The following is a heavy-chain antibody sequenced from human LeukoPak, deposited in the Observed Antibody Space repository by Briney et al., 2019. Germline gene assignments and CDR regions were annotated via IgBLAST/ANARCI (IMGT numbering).Heavy chain of an antibody. J-gene: IGHJ5*02. Sequence: PGGSLRLSCAASGFTFDDYGMSWVRQAPGKGLEWVSGINWNGGSTGYADSVKGRFTISRDNAKNSLYLQMNSLRAEDTALYYCARFVGSGRDSNWFDPWGQGTLVTVSS. CDR3: ARFVGSGRDSNWFDP. V-gene: IGHV3-20*04. CDR2: INWNGGST. D-gene: IGHD6-19*01. CDR1: GFTFDDYG.